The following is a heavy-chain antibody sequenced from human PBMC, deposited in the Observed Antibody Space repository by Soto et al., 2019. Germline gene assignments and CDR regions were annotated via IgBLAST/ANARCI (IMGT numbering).Heavy chain of an antibody. J-gene: IGHJ4*02. D-gene: IGHD5-12*01. CDR2: ISYDGRNK. CDR3: TKDGYTGQYGELPC. V-gene: IGHV3-30*18. Sequence: QVQLVESGGGMVQPGRSLRLSCAASGFAFDSYGMHWVRQAPGKGLEWVAVISYDGRNKYYADSVKGRFTISRDNSKNTKYLQMDSVRADDTDVYECTKDGYTGQYGELPCWGQGTLVTVSS. CDR1: GFAFDSYG.